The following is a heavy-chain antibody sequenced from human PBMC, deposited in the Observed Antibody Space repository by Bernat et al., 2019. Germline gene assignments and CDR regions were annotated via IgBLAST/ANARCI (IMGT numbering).Heavy chain of an antibody. CDR3: TTDSALYWWSTPATFDY. V-gene: IGHV3-15*01. CDR1: RFTFSNAW. D-gene: IGHD2-8*02. J-gene: IGHJ4*02. CDR2: IKSKTDGGTT. Sequence: EVQLVESGGGLVKPGGSLRLSCAASRFTFSNAWMSWVRQAPGKGLEWVGRIKSKTDGGTTDYAAPVKGRFTISRDDSKNTLYLQMNSLKTEDTAVYYCTTDSALYWWSTPATFDYWGQGTLVTVSS.